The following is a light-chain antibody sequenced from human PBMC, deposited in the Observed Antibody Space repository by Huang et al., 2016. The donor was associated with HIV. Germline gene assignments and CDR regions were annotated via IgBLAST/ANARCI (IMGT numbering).Light chain of an antibody. J-gene: IGKJ1*01. V-gene: IGKV3-15*01. CDR2: GAS. CDR3: HQYNDWPPWT. Sequence: EIVMTQSPATLSVSPGERAILLCKASQNIDNNVAWYQQKPGQAPRLLIFGASTRATGISARFTGGGSETEFTLTINSVQSEDVAMYYCHQYNDWPPWTFGQGTRVEI. CDR1: QNIDNN.